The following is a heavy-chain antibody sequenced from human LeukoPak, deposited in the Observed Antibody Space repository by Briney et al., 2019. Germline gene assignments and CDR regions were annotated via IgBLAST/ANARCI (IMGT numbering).Heavy chain of an antibody. V-gene: IGHV3-9*01. D-gene: IGHD5-12*01. CDR2: INWNSGNI. CDR1: GFGFDDYA. CDR3: ARDIGYTGSDRFDI. Sequence: PGGSLRLSCAASGFGFDDYAMHWVRQVPGKGLEWVSTINWNSGNIEYADSVKGRFTISRDNAKNSLYLQMNSLRAEDTAVYYCARDIGYTGSDRFDIWGQGTMVTVSS. J-gene: IGHJ3*02.